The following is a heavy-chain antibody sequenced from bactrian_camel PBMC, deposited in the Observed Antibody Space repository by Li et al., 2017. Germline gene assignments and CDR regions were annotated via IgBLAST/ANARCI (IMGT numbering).Heavy chain of an antibody. J-gene: IGHJ4*01. CDR1: GRTFNTYD. D-gene: IGHD1*01. Sequence: VQLVESGGGSVQAGGSLRLSCYASGRTFNTYDMAWFRQVPGKEREGVAAIHIGGGSIFYVDSVKGRFTISRDIASRTLYLQMSNLKPEDTASYYCASKVGMCGPNWSKLRFDSRGPGTQVTVSS. CDR3: ASKVGMCGPNWSKLRFDS. CDR2: IHIGGGSI. V-gene: IGHV3S40*01.